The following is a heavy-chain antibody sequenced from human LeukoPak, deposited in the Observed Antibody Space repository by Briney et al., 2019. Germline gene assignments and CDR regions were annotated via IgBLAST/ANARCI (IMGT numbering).Heavy chain of an antibody. V-gene: IGHV3-7*01. J-gene: IGHJ3*02. D-gene: IGHD1-26*01. CDR1: GFTLSSYW. CDR2: IKQDGSEK. CDR3: AREVGTPQAFDI. Sequence: GGSLRLSCAASGFTLSSYWMSWVRQAPGKGLEWVANIKQDGSEKYYVDSVRGRFTISRDNAKNSLYPQMNSLKAEGTAIYYCAREVGTPQAFDIWGQGTMVTVSS.